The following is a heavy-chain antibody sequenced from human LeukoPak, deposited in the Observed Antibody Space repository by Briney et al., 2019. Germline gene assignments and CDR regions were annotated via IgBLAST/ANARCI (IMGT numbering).Heavy chain of an antibody. D-gene: IGHD1-26*01. CDR3: ARDSGFQYYSGMDV. V-gene: IGHV3-7*01. CDR1: GFTFSYYW. CDR2: IKQDGSEK. J-gene: IGHJ6*02. Sequence: GGSLRLSCAASGFTFSYYWMSWVRQAPGKGLEWVANIKQDGSEKFYVDSVKGRFTTSRDNAKNSLYLEMNSLRAEDTAVYYCARDSGFQYYSGMDVWGQGTTVTVSS.